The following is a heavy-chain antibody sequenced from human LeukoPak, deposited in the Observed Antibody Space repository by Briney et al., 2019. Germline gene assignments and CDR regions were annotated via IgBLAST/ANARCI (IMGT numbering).Heavy chain of an antibody. CDR2: MYHSGSA. CDR3: ARGPPFLEWEKNWFDR. D-gene: IGHD3-3*02. J-gene: IGHJ5*02. Sequence: PSETLSLTCSVSGGSIRSYYWSWIRQTPGKGLEWIGHMYHSGSANYNPSLWSRVTISIDKSKNQFSLNLRAVTAADTAVYYCARGPPFLEWEKNWFDRSGQGTLVTVSS. CDR1: GGSIRSYY. V-gene: IGHV4-4*09.